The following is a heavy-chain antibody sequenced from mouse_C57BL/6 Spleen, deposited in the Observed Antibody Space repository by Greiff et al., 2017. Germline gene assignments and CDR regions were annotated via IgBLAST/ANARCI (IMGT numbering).Heavy chain of an antibody. V-gene: IGHV3-6*01. Sequence: EVKLMESGPGLVKPSQSLSLTCSVTGYSITSGYYWNWIRQFPGNKLEWMGYISYDGSNNYNPSLKNRISITRDTSKNQFFLKLNSVTTEDTATYYCATSYGSYWYFDVWGTGTTVTVSS. CDR1: GYSITSGYY. CDR2: ISYDGSN. CDR3: ATSYGSYWYFDV. J-gene: IGHJ1*03. D-gene: IGHD2-10*01.